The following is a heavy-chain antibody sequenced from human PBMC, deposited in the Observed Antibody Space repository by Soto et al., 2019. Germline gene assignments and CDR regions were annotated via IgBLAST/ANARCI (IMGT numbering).Heavy chain of an antibody. CDR1: GFTFSSYA. V-gene: IGHV3-23*01. D-gene: IGHD3-10*01. J-gene: IGHJ6*02. Sequence: GSMILGCAASGFTFSSYAMSWVRQAPGKGLEWVSAISGSGGSTYYADYVKGRFTISRDNSKNTLYLQMNSLRAEDTAVYYCAKERGAESPNGMDVWGQGTTVTVSS. CDR3: AKERGAESPNGMDV. CDR2: ISGSGGST.